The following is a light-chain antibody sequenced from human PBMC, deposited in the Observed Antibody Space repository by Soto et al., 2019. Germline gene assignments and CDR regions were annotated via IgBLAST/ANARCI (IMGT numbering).Light chain of an antibody. J-gene: IGKJ5*01. V-gene: IGKV1-5*01. Sequence: DTQTTQSPAALSAPVADRVTITCRASQSISSWLAWYQQKPGKAPKLLIYDASSLESGVPSRFSGSGSGTEFTLTISSLQPDDIGTYYCQQYDSLPITFGRGTRLEIK. CDR2: DAS. CDR1: QSISSW. CDR3: QQYDSLPIT.